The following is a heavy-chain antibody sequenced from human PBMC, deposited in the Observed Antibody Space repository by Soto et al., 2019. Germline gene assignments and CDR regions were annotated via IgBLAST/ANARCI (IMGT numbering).Heavy chain of an antibody. Sequence: EVQLLESGGGLTQAGGFLRLSCAASGFTFSTYAMSWVRQAPGKGLEWVSAISGSGDSTYYADSVKGRFTISRDNSKNTLXLHMNSLRAEDTAVYYCAKGSGHCSGGSCYAPTDYWGQGTLVTVSS. CDR2: ISGSGDST. V-gene: IGHV3-23*01. CDR1: GFTFSTYA. J-gene: IGHJ4*02. CDR3: AKGSGHCSGGSCYAPTDY. D-gene: IGHD2-15*01.